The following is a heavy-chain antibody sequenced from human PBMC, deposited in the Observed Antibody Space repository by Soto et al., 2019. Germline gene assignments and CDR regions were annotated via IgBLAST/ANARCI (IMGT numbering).Heavy chain of an antibody. CDR3: ARDFSAGYSSGWYAFDI. J-gene: IGHJ3*02. CDR2: ISSSGSTI. D-gene: IGHD6-19*01. Sequence: RRLSCAASGFTFSSYEMNWVRQAPGKGLEWVSYISSSGSTIYHADSVKGRFTISRDNAKNSLYLQMNSLRAEDTAVYYCARDFSAGYSSGWYAFDIWGQGTMVTVSS. CDR1: GFTFSSYE. V-gene: IGHV3-48*03.